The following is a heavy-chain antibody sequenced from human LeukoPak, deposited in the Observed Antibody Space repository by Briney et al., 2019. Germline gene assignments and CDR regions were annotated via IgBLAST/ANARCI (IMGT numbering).Heavy chain of an antibody. CDR3: AKIDNYDILG. Sequence: GGSLRLSCTGSRLTFSSYAMNWVRQGPGKGLEWVSGISCSGSSTYYADSVKGRFTISRDNSKNTLYLQMNSLRAEDTAVYYCAKIDNYDILGWGQGTLVTVSS. D-gene: IGHD3-9*01. J-gene: IGHJ4*02. V-gene: IGHV3-23*01. CDR2: ISCSGSST. CDR1: RLTFSSYA.